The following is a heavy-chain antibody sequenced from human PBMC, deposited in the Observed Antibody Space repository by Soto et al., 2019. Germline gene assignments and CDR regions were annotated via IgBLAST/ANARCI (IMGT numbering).Heavy chain of an antibody. CDR3: ARGATVTRDYFYGMDV. D-gene: IGHD4-4*01. J-gene: IGHJ6*02. Sequence: ASVKVSCKTSGGSFSNYAFSWVRQAPGQGLEWMGAIIPMFGTPNYAQMFQGRVSITADESTNTAYMEVTSLRSDDSAVYFCARGATVTRDYFYGMDVWGQGTTVTVSS. CDR2: IIPMFGTP. V-gene: IGHV1-69*13. CDR1: GGSFSNYA.